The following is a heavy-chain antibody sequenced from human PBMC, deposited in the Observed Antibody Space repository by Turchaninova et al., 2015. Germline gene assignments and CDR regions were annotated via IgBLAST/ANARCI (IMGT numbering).Heavy chain of an antibody. CDR2: INHSGSS. D-gene: IGHD6-19*01. V-gene: IGHV4-34*01. Sequence: QVQLQQWGAGLLKPSETLSLTCAVYGASFSGYHWSWSRPPPGKGLGGIGEINHSGSSNYNPSLKSRVTISIDTSKNQFSLKLNSVTAADTAVYYCARQGTADSSGFDGFDIWGQGTMVTVSS. CDR1: GASFSGYH. CDR3: ARQGTADSSGFDGFDI. J-gene: IGHJ3*02.